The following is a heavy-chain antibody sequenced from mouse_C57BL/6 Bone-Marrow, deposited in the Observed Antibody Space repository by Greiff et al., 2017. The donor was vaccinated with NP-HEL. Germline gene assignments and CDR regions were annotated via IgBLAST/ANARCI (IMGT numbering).Heavy chain of an antibody. J-gene: IGHJ4*01. CDR1: GYTFTSYW. CDR3: AREGYDYLYYYAMDY. D-gene: IGHD2-4*01. CDR2: IHPNSGST. V-gene: IGHV1-64*01. Sequence: VQLQQPGAELVKPGASVKLSCKASGYTFTSYWMHWVKQRPGQGLEWIGMIHPNSGSTNYNEKFKSKATLTVDKSSSTAYMQLSSLTSEDSAVYYCAREGYDYLYYYAMDYWGQGTSVTVSS.